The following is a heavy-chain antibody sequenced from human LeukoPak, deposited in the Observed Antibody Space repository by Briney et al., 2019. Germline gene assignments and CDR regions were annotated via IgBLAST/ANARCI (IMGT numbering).Heavy chain of an antibody. CDR3: AVAQGSSSFDY. CDR2: IKQDGSEK. J-gene: IGHJ4*02. V-gene: IGHV3-7*01. D-gene: IGHD6-6*01. Sequence: GGSLRLSCAASGFTFSSYAMSWVRQAPGKGLEWVANIKQDGSEKYYVDSVKGRFTISRDNAKNSLYLQMNSLRAEDTAVYYCAVAQGSSSFDYWGQGTLVTVSS. CDR1: GFTFSSYA.